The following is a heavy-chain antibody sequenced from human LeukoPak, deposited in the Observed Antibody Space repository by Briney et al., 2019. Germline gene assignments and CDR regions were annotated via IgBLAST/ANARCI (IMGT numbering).Heavy chain of an antibody. CDR3: ATILEAAAGT. Sequence: SETLSLTCTVSGGSISSYYWSWIRQPPGKGLEWIGYIYYSGSTNYNPSLKSRVTISVDTSKNQFSLKLSSVTAADTAVYYCATILEAAAGTWGQGTLVTVSS. CDR2: IYYSGST. V-gene: IGHV4-59*08. J-gene: IGHJ5*02. CDR1: GGSISSYY. D-gene: IGHD6-13*01.